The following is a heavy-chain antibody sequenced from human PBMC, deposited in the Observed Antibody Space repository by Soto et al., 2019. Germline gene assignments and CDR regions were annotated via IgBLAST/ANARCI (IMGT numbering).Heavy chain of an antibody. V-gene: IGHV4-39*01. CDR3: ARHLYSGNSSGSFGY. D-gene: IGHD6-19*01. J-gene: IGHJ4*02. Sequence: QLQLQASGPGLVKPSETLSLTCTVSDDSIGRSKYFWGWIRQPPGEGLGWIGNIFYSGNTHYNPSLKRRVTISLDTSNHHFSLRVSSVTAAATAVYYCARHLYSGNSSGSFGYWAPGALVIVSS. CDR1: DDSIGRSKYF. CDR2: IFYSGNT.